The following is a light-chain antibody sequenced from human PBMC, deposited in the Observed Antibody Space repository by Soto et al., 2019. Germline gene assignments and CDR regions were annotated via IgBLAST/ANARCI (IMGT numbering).Light chain of an antibody. V-gene: IGLV1-40*01. Sequence: QSVLTQPPSVSGAPGQRVTISCTGSSSKIGAGYDVHWYQQLPGTAPKLLIYRNNNRPSGVPDRFSGSKSGTSASLAITGLQAEDEADYYCHSYDSSLSGSVFGGGTKLTVL. CDR3: HSYDSSLSGSV. CDR2: RNN. CDR1: SSKIGAGYD. J-gene: IGLJ3*02.